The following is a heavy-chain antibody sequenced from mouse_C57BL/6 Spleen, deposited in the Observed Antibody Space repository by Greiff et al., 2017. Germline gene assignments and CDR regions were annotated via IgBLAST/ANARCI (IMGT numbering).Heavy chain of an antibody. J-gene: IGHJ3*01. CDR1: GFNIKDDY. CDR3: TIYYDYRLGSY. D-gene: IGHD2-4*01. Sequence: VQLQQSGAELVRPGASVKLSCTASGFNIKDDYMHWVKQRPEQDLEWIGWIDPENGDTEYASKFQGKATITADTSSNPAYLQLSSLTSEDTAVYYCTIYYDYRLGSYWGQGTLVTVSA. V-gene: IGHV14-4*01. CDR2: IDPENGDT.